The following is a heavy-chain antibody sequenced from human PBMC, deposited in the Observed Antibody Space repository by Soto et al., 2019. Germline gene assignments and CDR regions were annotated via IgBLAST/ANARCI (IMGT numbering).Heavy chain of an antibody. Sequence: QVQLVQSGAEVKKPGSSVKVSCKASGGTFSSYAISWVRQAPGQGLEWMGGIIPIFGTANYAQKFQGRVTITADESTSTAYMELSSLRSEDTAVYYCARIPPERITMIVPEENNYFDYWGQGTLVTVSS. D-gene: IGHD3-22*01. V-gene: IGHV1-69*01. CDR1: GGTFSSYA. J-gene: IGHJ4*02. CDR3: ARIPPERITMIVPEENNYFDY. CDR2: IIPIFGTA.